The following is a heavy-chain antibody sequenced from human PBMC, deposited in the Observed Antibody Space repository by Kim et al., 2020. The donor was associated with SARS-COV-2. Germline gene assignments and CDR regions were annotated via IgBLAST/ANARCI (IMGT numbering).Heavy chain of an antibody. Sequence: GGSLRLSCAASGFTFSSYAMHWVRQAPGKGLEWVAVISYDGSNKYYADSVKGRFTISRDNSKNTLYLQMNSLRAEDTAVYYCARDTYYYDSSGYYSEYY. CDR1: GFTFSSYA. J-gene: IGHJ6*01. V-gene: IGHV3-30*04. CDR2: ISYDGSNK. CDR3: ARDTYYYDSSGYYSEYY. D-gene: IGHD3-22*01.